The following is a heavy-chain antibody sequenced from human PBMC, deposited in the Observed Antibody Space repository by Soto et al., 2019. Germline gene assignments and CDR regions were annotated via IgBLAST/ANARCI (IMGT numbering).Heavy chain of an antibody. CDR2: IYWDDDK. CDR3: YSSSWYGWFDP. V-gene: IGHV2-5*02. D-gene: IGHD6-13*01. CDR1: GFSLSTSGVG. Sequence: QITLKESGPTLVKPTQTLTLTCTFSGFSLSTSGVGVGWIRQPPGKALEWLALIYWDDDKRYSPSLKSRLTGTTXTSKNQVVLTMTNMDPVDTATYYCYSSSWYGWFDPWGQGTLVTVSS. J-gene: IGHJ5*02.